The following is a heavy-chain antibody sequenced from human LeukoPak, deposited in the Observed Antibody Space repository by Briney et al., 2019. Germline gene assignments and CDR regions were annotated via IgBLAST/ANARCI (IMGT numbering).Heavy chain of an antibody. J-gene: IGHJ3*02. CDR2: IYPCDSDT. CDR1: GYRFTSYW. CDR3: ARLRVGEDEAFDI. V-gene: IGHV5-51*01. D-gene: IGHD1-26*01. Sequence: VGSLKISFQGSGYRFTSYWIGWVRQLPGKGLEWMGIIYPCDSDTRYSSSFQGQVTISADKSISTAYLQWSSLKASDTAMYYCARLRVGEDEAFDIWCQGTMVTVSS.